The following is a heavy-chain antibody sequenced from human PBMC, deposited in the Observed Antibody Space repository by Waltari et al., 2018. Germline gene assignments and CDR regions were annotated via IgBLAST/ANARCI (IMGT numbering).Heavy chain of an antibody. CDR2: IYYSGST. CDR3: ARGGYGDYVMFDY. J-gene: IGHJ4*02. Sequence: QVQLQESGPGLVTPSETLSLTCTVSGGPISSHYWRWTRQPPGKGLEWIGYIYYSGSTNYNPSLKSRVTISVDTSKNQFSLKLSSVTAADTAVYYCARGGYGDYVMFDYWGQGTLVTVSS. V-gene: IGHV4-59*11. D-gene: IGHD4-17*01. CDR1: GGPISSHY.